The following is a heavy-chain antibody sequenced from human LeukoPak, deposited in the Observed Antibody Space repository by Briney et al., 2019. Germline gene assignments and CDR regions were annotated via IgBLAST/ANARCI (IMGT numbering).Heavy chain of an antibody. Sequence: GASVKVSCKASGYTFTSYDINWVRQATGQGLEWMGWMNPNSGNTGYAQKFQGRVTMTRNTSISTAYMELSSLRSEGTAVYYCARGRYKVRGVPGDYWGQGTLVTVSS. D-gene: IGHD3-10*01. CDR3: ARGRYKVRGVPGDY. CDR1: GYTFTSYD. J-gene: IGHJ4*02. V-gene: IGHV1-8*01. CDR2: MNPNSGNT.